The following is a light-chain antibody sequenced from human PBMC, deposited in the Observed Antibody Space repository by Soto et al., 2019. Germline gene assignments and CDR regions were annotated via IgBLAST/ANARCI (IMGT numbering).Light chain of an antibody. CDR2: GAS. J-gene: IGKJ5*01. CDR1: QSVGNNY. V-gene: IGKV3-20*01. Sequence: EIWLTQSPGTLSLSPGERATLSCSASQSVGNNYLAWYQQKPGQAPRLLIYGASSRATGIPDRFSGSGSGTDFTLTISRLEPEDFAVFYCQQYASSPITFGQGTRLEI. CDR3: QQYASSPIT.